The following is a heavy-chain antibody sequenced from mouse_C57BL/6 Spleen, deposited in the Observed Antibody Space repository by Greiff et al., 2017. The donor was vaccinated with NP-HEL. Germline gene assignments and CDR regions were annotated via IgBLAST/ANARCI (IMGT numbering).Heavy chain of an antibody. CDR1: GFTFTDYY. D-gene: IGHD2-2*01. Sequence: EVQGVESGGGLVQPGGSLSLSCAASGFTFTDYYMSWVRQPPGKALEWLGFIRNKANGYTTEYSASVKGRFTISRDNSQSILNLQMNALRAEDNATYYCSRYKGIYYGYDYAMDYWGQGTSVTVSS. CDR2: IRNKANGYTT. V-gene: IGHV7-3*01. CDR3: SRYKGIYYGYDYAMDY. J-gene: IGHJ4*01.